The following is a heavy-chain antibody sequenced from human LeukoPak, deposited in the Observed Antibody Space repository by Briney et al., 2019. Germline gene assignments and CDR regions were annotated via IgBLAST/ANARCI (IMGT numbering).Heavy chain of an antibody. CDR1: GGSISSGGYY. D-gene: IGHD2-15*01. Sequence: SETLSLTCTVSGGSISSGGYYWSWIRQHPGKGLEWIGYIYYSGSTYYNPSLKSRVTISVDTSKNQFSLKLSSVTAADTAVYYCARVQSGSFSPFDYWGQGTLVTVSS. J-gene: IGHJ4*02. CDR3: ARVQSGSFSPFDY. V-gene: IGHV4-31*03. CDR2: IYYSGST.